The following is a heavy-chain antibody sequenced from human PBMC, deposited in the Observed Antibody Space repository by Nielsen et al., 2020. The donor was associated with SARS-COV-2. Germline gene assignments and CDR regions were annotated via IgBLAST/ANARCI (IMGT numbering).Heavy chain of an antibody. Sequence: GESLKISCRASGLIFGTYGMHWVRQAPGKGLEWVAVISYDGSNKYYADSVKGRFTISRDNSKNTLYLQMNSLRAEDTAVYYCAGELLLEFDIWGQGTMVTVSS. CDR2: ISYDGSNK. CDR1: GLIFGTYG. J-gene: IGHJ3*02. V-gene: IGHV3-30*19. D-gene: IGHD2-15*01. CDR3: AGELLLEFDI.